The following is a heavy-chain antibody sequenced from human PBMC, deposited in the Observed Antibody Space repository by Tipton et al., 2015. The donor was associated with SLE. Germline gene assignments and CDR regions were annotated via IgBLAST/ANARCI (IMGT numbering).Heavy chain of an antibody. V-gene: IGHV3-23*01. CDR2: ISGSGGST. J-gene: IGHJ4*02. CDR1: GFTFSSYA. Sequence: SLRLSCAASGFTFSSYAMSWVRQAPGKGLEWVSAISGSGGSTYYADSVKGRFTISRDNAKNSLYLQMNSLRADDTAVYYCARDRSITIFGVVSGLDYWGQGTLVTVSS. CDR3: ARDRSITIFGVVSGLDY. D-gene: IGHD3-3*01.